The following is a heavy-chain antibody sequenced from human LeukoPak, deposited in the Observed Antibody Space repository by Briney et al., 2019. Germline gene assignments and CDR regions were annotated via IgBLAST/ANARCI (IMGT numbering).Heavy chain of an antibody. V-gene: IGHV3-33*01. Sequence: PGGSLRLSCAASGFTFISYGMHWFPQAPAKGLEWVAVIWYDGSNKYYADSVKGRFTISRDNSENTLYLQMNSLRAEDTAVYYCARDPDYWGQGTLVTVSS. CDR2: IWYDGSNK. J-gene: IGHJ4*02. CDR1: GFTFISYG. CDR3: ARDPDY.